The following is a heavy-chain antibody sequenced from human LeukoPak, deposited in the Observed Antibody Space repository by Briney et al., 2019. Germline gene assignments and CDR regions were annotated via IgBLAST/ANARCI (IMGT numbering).Heavy chain of an antibody. CDR3: AREYGGNWFDP. J-gene: IGHJ5*02. V-gene: IGHV1-69*05. CDR2: IIPIFGTA. D-gene: IGHD2-8*01. Sequence: ASVKVSCKASGYTFTSYGISWVRQAPGQGLEWMGGIIPIFGTANYAQKFQGRVTITTDESTSTAYMELSSLRSEDTAVYYCAREYGGNWFDPWGQGTLVTVSS. CDR1: GYTFTSYG.